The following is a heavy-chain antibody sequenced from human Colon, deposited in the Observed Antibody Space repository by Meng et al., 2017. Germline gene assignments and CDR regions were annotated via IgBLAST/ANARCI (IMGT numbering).Heavy chain of an antibody. CDR1: GFSLSTNAMR. J-gene: IGHJ4*02. CDR3: ARTFHTSSSHFDY. D-gene: IGHD6-6*01. V-gene: IGHV2-70*04. CDR2: IDWDDDK. Sequence: SGPTLVKPTQTLTLTCTFSGFSLSTNAMRVSWIRQPPGKALEWLARIDWDDDKFYSRSLRSRLTISKDTSKNQVVLTMTNVDPMDTATYYCARTFHTSSSHFDYWGQGTRVTCAS.